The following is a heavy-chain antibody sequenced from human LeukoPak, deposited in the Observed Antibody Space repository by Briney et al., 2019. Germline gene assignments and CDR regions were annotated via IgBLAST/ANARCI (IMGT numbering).Heavy chain of an antibody. V-gene: IGHV1-2*02. CDR1: GYTFTGYY. CDR3: ARVKVGCSGGSCYSGMLYYYYYYMDV. J-gene: IGHJ6*03. D-gene: IGHD2-15*01. CDR2: INPNSGGT. Sequence: ASVKVSCKASGYTFTGYYIHWVRQAPGQGLEWMGWINPNSGGTNYAQKFQGRVTMTRDTSISTAYVELSRLRSDDTAVYYCARVKVGCSGGSCYSGMLYYYYYYMDVWGKGTTVTVSS.